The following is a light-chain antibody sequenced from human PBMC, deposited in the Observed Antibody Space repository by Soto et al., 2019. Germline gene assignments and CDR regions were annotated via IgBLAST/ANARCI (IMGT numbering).Light chain of an antibody. CDR2: DTS. V-gene: IGKV3-20*01. J-gene: IGKJ1*01. CDR3: QQYGSSGT. Sequence: EIVLTQSPGTLSLSPGERATLSCRASQSVSRYLAWYQQKPGQAPRLIIYDTSYRATGIPARFSGSGSGTDFTLTISRLEPEDFAVYYCQQYGSSGTFGQGTKVDIK. CDR1: QSVSRY.